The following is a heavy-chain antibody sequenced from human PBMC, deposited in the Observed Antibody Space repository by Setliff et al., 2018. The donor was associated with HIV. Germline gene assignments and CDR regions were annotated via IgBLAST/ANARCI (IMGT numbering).Heavy chain of an antibody. J-gene: IGHJ4*02. CDR2: TSTGGPT. CDR1: GDSINTHY. D-gene: IGHD3-10*01. Sequence: LETLSLTCTVSGDSINTHYWSWLRQPAGKRLEWIGRTSTGGPTNPSFESRVTMSEDTSKNQFSLKLSSVTAADTAVYYCARVSNLWFGETPFDCWGQGTRVTVSS. V-gene: IGHV4-4*07. CDR3: ARVSNLWFGETPFDC.